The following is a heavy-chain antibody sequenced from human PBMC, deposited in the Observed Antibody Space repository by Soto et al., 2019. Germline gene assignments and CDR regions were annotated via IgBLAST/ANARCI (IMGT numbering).Heavy chain of an antibody. Sequence: DSVKVSCKASGYTFTGYYMHWVRQAPGQGLEWMGWINPNSGGTNYAQKFQGRVTMTRDTSISTAYMELSRLRSDDTAVYYCAREIRPPVGRDWGYYYYCMYVWGQETTVTVAS. CDR3: AREIRPPVGRDWGYYYYCMYV. V-gene: IGHV1-2*02. J-gene: IGHJ6*02. CDR1: GYTFTGYY. CDR2: INPNSGGT. D-gene: IGHD3-16*01.